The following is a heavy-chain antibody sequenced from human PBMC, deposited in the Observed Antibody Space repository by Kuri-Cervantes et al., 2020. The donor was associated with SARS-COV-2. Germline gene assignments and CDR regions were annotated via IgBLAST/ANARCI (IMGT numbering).Heavy chain of an antibody. CDR2: INPNRGGT. J-gene: IGHJ5*02. CDR1: GYTFTGYY. CDR3: ARGIGDMSNFSNWFDP. V-gene: IGHV1-2*04. Sequence: GESLKISCKASGYTFTGYYMHWGRQAPGQGLEWMGWINPNRGGTNYAQKFQGWVTMTRDTSISTAYMELSRLRSDDTAVYYCARGIGDMSNFSNWFDPWGQGTLVTVSS. D-gene: IGHD2-21*01.